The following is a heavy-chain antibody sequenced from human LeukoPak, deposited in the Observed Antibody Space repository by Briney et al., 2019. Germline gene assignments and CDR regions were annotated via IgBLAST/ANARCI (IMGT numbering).Heavy chain of an antibody. Sequence: GGSLRLSCAASGFTFRSYGMHWVRQAPGKGLEWVTFIGYDGSNKYYTDSVKGRFTISRDNSKNTVYLQMNSLRAEDTAIYYCAQDSYYYYIDVWGKGTTVTVSS. V-gene: IGHV3-30*02. J-gene: IGHJ6*03. CDR2: IGYDGSNK. CDR3: AQDSYYYYIDV. CDR1: GFTFRSYG.